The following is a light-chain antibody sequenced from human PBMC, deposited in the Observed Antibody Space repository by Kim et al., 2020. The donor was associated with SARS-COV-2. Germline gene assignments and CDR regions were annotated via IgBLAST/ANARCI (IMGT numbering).Light chain of an antibody. V-gene: IGKV4-1*01. CDR3: QQYMFTPIS. Sequence: DIVMTQSPESLAVSLGERASLACTSSQTLLYKYDNKNYLAWYQQKPGQPPKLLISWASVRNSGVPERFSGGGSETAFTLTISNVQPEDVAVYHCQQYMFTPISFGQGTRLEIK. CDR2: WAS. CDR1: QTLLYKYDNKNY. J-gene: IGKJ5*01.